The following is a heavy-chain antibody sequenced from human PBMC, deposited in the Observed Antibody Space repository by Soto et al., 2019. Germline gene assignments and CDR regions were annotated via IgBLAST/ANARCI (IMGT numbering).Heavy chain of an antibody. CDR1: GFTFSSYG. CDR2: IWYDGSNK. CDR3: AREGYGDSFYFDY. Sequence: QVQLVESGGGVVQPGRSLRLSCAASGFTFSSYGMHWVRQAPGKGLEWVADIWYDGSNKYYADSVKGRFTISRDNSKNTLYLQMNSLRAEDTAVCYCAREGYGDSFYFDYWGQGTLVTVSS. J-gene: IGHJ4*02. D-gene: IGHD4-17*01. V-gene: IGHV3-33*01.